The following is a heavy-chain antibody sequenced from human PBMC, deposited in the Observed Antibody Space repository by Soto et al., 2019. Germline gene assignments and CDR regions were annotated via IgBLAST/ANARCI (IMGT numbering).Heavy chain of an antibody. J-gene: IGHJ6*02. V-gene: IGHV3-30*18. D-gene: IGHD3-10*02. CDR2: SSYDGDHE. CDR1: GFNLRSGG. Sequence: QVHLVESGGGVVQPGRSLRLSCGASGFNLRSGGMHWVRQVPAKGLEWVATSSYDGDHEWYADSVKGRFTITRNNSENLVYLQMDSLKSENTAVYYWGKERADVVLTPHPAWGMDVWAQGAAV. CDR3: GKERADVVLTPHPAWGMDV.